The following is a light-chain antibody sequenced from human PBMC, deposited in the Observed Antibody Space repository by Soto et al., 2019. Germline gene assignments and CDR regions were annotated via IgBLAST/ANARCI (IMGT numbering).Light chain of an antibody. V-gene: IGLV2-14*03. Sequence: QSALTQPASVSGSPGQSITISCTGTSSDVGGFNFVSWYQHHPGKAPKLIIYDVSNRPSGVSNRFSGSKSGNTASLTISGLQAEDEADYYCNSYTSSSPYVFGTGTKLTVL. CDR2: DVS. CDR1: SSDVGGFNF. J-gene: IGLJ1*01. CDR3: NSYTSSSPYV.